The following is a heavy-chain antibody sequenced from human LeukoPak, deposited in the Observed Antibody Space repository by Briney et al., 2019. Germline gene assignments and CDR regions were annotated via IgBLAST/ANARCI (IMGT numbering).Heavy chain of an antibody. CDR3: ARCYYDNSGYYYCGDAFDI. Sequence: ASVKVSCKASGYTFTSYDINWVRQATGQGLEWMGWMNPNSGNTGYAQKFQGRVTMTRNTSISTAYMELSSLRSEDTAVYYCARCYYDNSGYYYCGDAFDIWGQGTMVTVSS. V-gene: IGHV1-8*01. CDR2: MNPNSGNT. D-gene: IGHD3-22*01. J-gene: IGHJ3*02. CDR1: GYTFTSYD.